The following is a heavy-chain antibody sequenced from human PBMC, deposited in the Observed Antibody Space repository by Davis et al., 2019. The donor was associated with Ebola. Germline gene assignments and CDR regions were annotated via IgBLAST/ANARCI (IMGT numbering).Heavy chain of an antibody. CDR1: GGSVSSGSYY. CDR2: IYYSGST. V-gene: IGHV4-61*01. Sequence: GSLRLSCTVSGGSVSSGSYYWSWIRQPPGKGLEWIGYIYYSGSTNYNPSLKSRVTISVDTSKNQFSLKLSSVTAAETAVYYCARVEDFGDWFDPWGQGTLVTVSS. CDR3: ARVEDFGDWFDP. D-gene: IGHD3-10*01. J-gene: IGHJ5*02.